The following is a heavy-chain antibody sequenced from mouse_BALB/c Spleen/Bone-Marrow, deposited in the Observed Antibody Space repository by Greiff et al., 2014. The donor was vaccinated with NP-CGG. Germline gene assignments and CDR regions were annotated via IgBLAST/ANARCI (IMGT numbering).Heavy chain of an antibody. CDR3: ARSYRFGYFDV. D-gene: IGHD2-14*01. V-gene: IGHV1S130*01. CDR2: IHPNSGNT. Sequence: QVQIQQSGSVLVRPGASVKLSCKASGYTFTSSWMHWAKQRPGQGLEWLGAIHPNSGNTNYNEKFRGKATLTVDTSSNTAYVDLSSLTSEDSAVYYCARSYRFGYFDVWGAGTTVTVSA. CDR1: GYTFTSSW. J-gene: IGHJ1*01.